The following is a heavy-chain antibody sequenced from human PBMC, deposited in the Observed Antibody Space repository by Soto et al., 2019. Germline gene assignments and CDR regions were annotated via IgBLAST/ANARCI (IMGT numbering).Heavy chain of an antibody. J-gene: IGHJ6*02. CDR3: AKGGSGNYLTYYYYYGMDV. V-gene: IGHV3-30*18. CDR1: GFSLSNNG. CDR2: ISYDGNNK. Sequence: GSLRLSCAASGFSLSNNGMHWVRQAPGKGLEWVAVISYDGNNKYYADSVKGRFTISRDNSKNTVYLEMNNLRAEDTAMYYCAKGGSGNYLTYYYYYGMDVWGQGTTVTVSS. D-gene: IGHD3-22*01.